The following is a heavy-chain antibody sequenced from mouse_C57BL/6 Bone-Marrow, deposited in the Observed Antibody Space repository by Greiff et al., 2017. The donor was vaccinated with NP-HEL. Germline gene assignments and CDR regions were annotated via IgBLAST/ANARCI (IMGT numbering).Heavy chain of an antibody. CDR3: ARITTVDWYFDV. D-gene: IGHD1-1*01. CDR2: INPNYGTT. V-gene: IGHV1-39*01. J-gene: IGHJ1*03. Sequence: VHVKQSGPELVKPGASVKISCKASGYSFTDYNMNWVKQSNGKSLEWIGVINPNYGTTSYNQKFKGKATLTVDQSSSTAYMQLNSLTSEDSAVYYCARITTVDWYFDVWGTGTTVTVSS. CDR1: GYSFTDYN.